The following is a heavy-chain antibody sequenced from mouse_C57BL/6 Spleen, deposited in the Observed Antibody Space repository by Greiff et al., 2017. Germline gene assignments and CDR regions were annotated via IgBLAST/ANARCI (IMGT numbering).Heavy chain of an antibody. CDR3: APNWERGYYAMDY. Sequence: EVKLMESGAELVKPGASVKLSCTASGFNIKDYYMHWVKQRTEQGLEWIGRIDPEDGETKYAPKFQGKATITADTSSNTAYLQLSSLTSEDTAVYYCAPNWERGYYAMDYWGQGTSVTVSS. D-gene: IGHD4-1*01. V-gene: IGHV14-2*01. J-gene: IGHJ4*01. CDR1: GFNIKDYY. CDR2: IDPEDGET.